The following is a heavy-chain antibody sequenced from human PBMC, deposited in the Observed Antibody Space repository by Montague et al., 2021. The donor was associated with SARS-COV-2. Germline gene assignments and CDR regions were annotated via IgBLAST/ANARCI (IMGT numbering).Heavy chain of an antibody. J-gene: IGHJ6*02. CDR2: IYYTGST. D-gene: IGHD3-22*01. CDR3: ARDTRIAMLVVVTRYGLDV. CDR1: GGSISSSSYY. Sequence: SETLSLTCTVSGGSISSSSYYWGWIRQPLGKGLEWIGSIYYTGSTYYNPSLKSRDTISVDTSKNQFSLKLSSVTAADTAVYYCARDTRIAMLVVVTRYGLDVWGQGTTVTVSS. V-gene: IGHV4-39*07.